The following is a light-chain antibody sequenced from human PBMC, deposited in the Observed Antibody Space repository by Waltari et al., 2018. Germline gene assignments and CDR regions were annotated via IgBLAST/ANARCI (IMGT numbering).Light chain of an antibody. V-gene: IGKV3-20*01. CDR1: QSVSSNF. J-gene: IGKJ1*01. CDR2: GAS. CDR3: QQYGSSPQA. Sequence: EIVLTQSPGTLSLSPGETAALSCRASQSVSSNFLAWYQQKPGQAPRLLIFGASNRATGSPDRFSGSGSETDFTLTVSRLEPEDFAVYYCQQYGSSPQAFGQGTKVEI.